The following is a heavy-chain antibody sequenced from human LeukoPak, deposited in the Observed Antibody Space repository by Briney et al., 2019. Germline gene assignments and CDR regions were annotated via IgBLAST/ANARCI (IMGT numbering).Heavy chain of an antibody. CDR3: ARDTLGEGEDANYAVYYFDY. CDR2: IKQDGNEK. CDR1: AFTFSRYG. V-gene: IGHV3-7*01. D-gene: IGHD4/OR15-4a*01. J-gene: IGHJ4*02. Sequence: GGSLRLSCAASAFTFSRYGMHWVRQAPGKGLEWVANIKQDGNEKYYADSVKGRFTISRDNGKNSLDLQMNSLRADDTAFYYCARDTLGEGEDANYAVYYFDYWGQGTVVTVSS.